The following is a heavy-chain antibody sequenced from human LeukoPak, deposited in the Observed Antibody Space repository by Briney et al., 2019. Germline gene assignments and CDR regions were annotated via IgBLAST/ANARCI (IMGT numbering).Heavy chain of an antibody. CDR1: GFTFSNYA. Sequence: GGSLRLSCAASGFTFSNYAMSWVRQAPGKGLEWVSGISGSGGRTYNADSVKGRFTISRDNSKNTLYLQMNSLRAEDTAVYYCAKGLSGYSGYDSDYWGQGTLVAVSS. V-gene: IGHV3-23*01. CDR3: AKGLSGYSGYDSDY. D-gene: IGHD5-12*01. J-gene: IGHJ4*02. CDR2: ISGSGGRT.